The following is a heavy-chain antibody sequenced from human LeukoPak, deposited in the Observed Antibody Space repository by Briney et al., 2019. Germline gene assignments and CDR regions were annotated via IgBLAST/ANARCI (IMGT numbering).Heavy chain of an antibody. CDR2: ISYDGTHN. D-gene: IGHD3-16*01. Sequence: PGRSLRLSCAASGFTFNTYAMHWVRQAPGKGLEWVATISYDGTHNYYADSVKGRFTISRDNSKNTLYLQMNSLRAEDTAVYYCARGENTYIDYWGQGTLVTVSS. V-gene: IGHV3-30-3*01. CDR3: ARGENTYIDY. J-gene: IGHJ4*02. CDR1: GFTFNTYA.